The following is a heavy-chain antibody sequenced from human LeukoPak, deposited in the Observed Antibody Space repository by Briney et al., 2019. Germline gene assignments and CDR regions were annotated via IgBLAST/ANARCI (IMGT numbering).Heavy chain of an antibody. CDR1: GFTFSSYG. CDR3: ARTIEMATISYFDY. D-gene: IGHD5-24*01. V-gene: IGHV3-23*01. J-gene: IGHJ4*02. CDR2: ISGSGGST. Sequence: GGSLRLSCAASGFTFSSYGMSWVRQAPGKGLEWISAISGSGGSTDYVDFVKGRFTISRDNSKNTLYLQMNSLRAGDTAVYYCARTIEMATISYFDYWGQGTLVTVSS.